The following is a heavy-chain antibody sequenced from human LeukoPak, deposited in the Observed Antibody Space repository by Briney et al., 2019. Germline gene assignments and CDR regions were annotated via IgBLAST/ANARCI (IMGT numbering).Heavy chain of an antibody. CDR3: VRSRSARYWYFDL. CDR1: GFMFSDYG. V-gene: IGHV3-11*01. J-gene: IGHJ2*01. Sequence: GGSLRLSCAVSGFMFSDYGMSWIRQAPGKGLEWFSFISGGSSSIYYEDSVKGRFTISRDNAKNSVFLQMNNLRAEDTAVYYCVRSRSARYWYFDLWGRGTLVTVSS. CDR2: ISGGSSSI.